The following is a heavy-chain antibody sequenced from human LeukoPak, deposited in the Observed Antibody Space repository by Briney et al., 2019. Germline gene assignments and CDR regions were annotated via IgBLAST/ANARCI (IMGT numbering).Heavy chain of an antibody. CDR1: GFTFTNYG. D-gene: IGHD2-2*03. V-gene: IGHV3-30*02. Sequence: PGGSLRLSCGASGFTFTNYGFHWVRQAPGKGLEWVAFIRYDGGTKYYAEIVKGRITISRDQSKNTVYLQMNSLSAGDTAVYYCARGGNGYCSSTSCYWYWFDPWGQGTLVTVSS. J-gene: IGHJ5*02. CDR3: ARGGNGYCSSTSCYWYWFDP. CDR2: IRYDGGTK.